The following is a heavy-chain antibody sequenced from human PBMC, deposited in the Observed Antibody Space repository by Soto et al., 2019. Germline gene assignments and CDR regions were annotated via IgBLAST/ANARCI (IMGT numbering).Heavy chain of an antibody. V-gene: IGHV3-48*01. CDR1: GCTFSSYS. D-gene: IGHD3-22*01. CDR2: ISSSSSTI. J-gene: IGHJ4*02. CDR3: ARGYYDSSGYYWVFDY. Sequence: GGSLRLSCAASGCTFSSYSMNWVRQAPGKGLEWVSYISSSSSTIYYADSVKGRFTISRDNAKNSLYLQMNSLRAEDTAVYYCARGYYDSSGYYWVFDYWGQGTLVTVSS.